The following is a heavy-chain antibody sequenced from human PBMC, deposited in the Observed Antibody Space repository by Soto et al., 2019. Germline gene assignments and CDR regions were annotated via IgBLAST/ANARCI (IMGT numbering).Heavy chain of an antibody. CDR1: GGTFSSYA. Sequence: QVQLVQSGAEVKKPGSSVKVSCKASGGTFSSYAISWVRQAPGQGLEWMGGIIPIFGTANYAQKFQGRVTITADEYTSTAYMELSSLRSEDTAVYYCARRGYCGGGSCHTAGYYYGMDVWGQGTTVTVSS. CDR2: IIPIFGTA. V-gene: IGHV1-69*12. D-gene: IGHD2-15*01. J-gene: IGHJ6*02. CDR3: ARRGYCGGGSCHTAGYYYGMDV.